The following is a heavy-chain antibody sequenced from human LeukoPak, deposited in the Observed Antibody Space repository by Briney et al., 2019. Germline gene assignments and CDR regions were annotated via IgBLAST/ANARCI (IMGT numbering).Heavy chain of an antibody. D-gene: IGHD3-22*01. CDR2: ISYSGST. J-gene: IGHJ4*02. V-gene: IGHV4-59*01. CDR3: ARGGPGSGWHYYLDY. CDR1: GGSISSYY. Sequence: PLETLSLTCTVSGGSISSYYWSWIRLPPGKGLEWIGFISYSGSTNYNPSLRSRVTISLDTSKNQFSLHLSSVTGADTAVYYCARGGPGSGWHYYLDYWGQGTLVTVSS.